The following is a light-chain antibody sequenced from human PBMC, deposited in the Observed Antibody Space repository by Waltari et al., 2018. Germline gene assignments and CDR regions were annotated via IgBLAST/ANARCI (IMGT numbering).Light chain of an antibody. Sequence: QSALTQPASVSGSPGQSITIPCTGTSSDVGGYNYVSWYQQHPGKVPKLLIFDVSNRPEGVSNRFSGSKSGNTASLTISGLQAEDESDYYCCSFTGRSTWVFGGGTKVTVL. CDR2: DVS. CDR1: SSDVGGYNY. V-gene: IGLV2-14*01. CDR3: CSFTGRSTWV. J-gene: IGLJ3*02.